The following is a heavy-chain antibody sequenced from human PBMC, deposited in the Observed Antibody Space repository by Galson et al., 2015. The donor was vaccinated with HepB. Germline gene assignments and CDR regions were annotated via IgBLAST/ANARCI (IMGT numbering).Heavy chain of an antibody. CDR1: GFSLSTSGMR. Sequence: PALVKPTQTLTLTCTFSGFSLSTSGMRVSWIRQPPGKALEWLARIDWDDDKFYSTSLKTRLTISKDTSKNQVVLTMTNMDPVDTATYYCARIAGARSGYDAFDIWGQGTMVTVSS. J-gene: IGHJ3*02. CDR2: IDWDDDK. V-gene: IGHV2-70*04. CDR3: ARIAGARSGYDAFDI. D-gene: IGHD3-22*01.